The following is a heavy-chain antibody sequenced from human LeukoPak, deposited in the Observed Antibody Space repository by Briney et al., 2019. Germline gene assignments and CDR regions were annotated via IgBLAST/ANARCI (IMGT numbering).Heavy chain of an antibody. J-gene: IGHJ4*02. CDR2: ISGSGGTT. V-gene: IGHV3-23*01. CDR1: GFTFSSYA. CDR3: ARGDGYNFFDC. Sequence: GGSLRLSCAASGFTFSSYAMSWVRQAPGKGLQWVSAISGSGGTTYYADSAKGRFTISRDNSKNTLSLQMNSLRAEDTALYYCARGDGYNFFDCWGQGTLVTVSS. D-gene: IGHD5-24*01.